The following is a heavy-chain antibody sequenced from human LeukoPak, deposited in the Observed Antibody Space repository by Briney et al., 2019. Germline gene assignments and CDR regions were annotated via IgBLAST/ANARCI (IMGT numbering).Heavy chain of an antibody. CDR2: ISYDGSNK. Sequence: GESLRLSCAASGFTFSSYGMHWVRKAPGKGLEWVAVISYDGSNKYYADSVKGRFTISRDNAKNSLYLQMNSLRAEDTALYYCAKVRAGAFDYWGQGTLVTVRS. V-gene: IGHV3-30*18. D-gene: IGHD3-10*01. J-gene: IGHJ4*02. CDR1: GFTFSSYG. CDR3: AKVRAGAFDY.